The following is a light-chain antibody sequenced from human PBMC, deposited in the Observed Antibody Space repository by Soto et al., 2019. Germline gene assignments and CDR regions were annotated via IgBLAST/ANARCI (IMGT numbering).Light chain of an antibody. Sequence: DIQLTQSPSTPHASVGARVSITRRASQIADRYLARYQQTPGKAPKLLIYVASKLKSGVPSRFSGSGSGTEFPLTISSLQPDDFTTFYCQQYKDYPWTFGQGTKVEV. CDR2: VAS. J-gene: IGKJ1*01. V-gene: IGKV1-5*01. CDR1: QIADRY. CDR3: QQYKDYPWT.